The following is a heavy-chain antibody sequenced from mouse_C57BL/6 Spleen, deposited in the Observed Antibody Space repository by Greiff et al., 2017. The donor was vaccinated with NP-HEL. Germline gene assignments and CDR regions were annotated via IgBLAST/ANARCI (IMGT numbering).Heavy chain of an antibody. CDR1: GYTFTSHR. Sequence: QVQLQQPGAELVRPGSSVKLSCKASGYTFTSHRMDWVKQRPGQGLEWIGNIYPSDSETHYNHKFKDKATLTVDKSSSTAYMQLSSLTSEDSAVYYCARRGDSSCYVGFAYWGQGTLVTVSA. D-gene: IGHD3-2*02. CDR3: ARRGDSSCYVGFAY. J-gene: IGHJ3*01. CDR2: IYPSDSET. V-gene: IGHV1-61*01.